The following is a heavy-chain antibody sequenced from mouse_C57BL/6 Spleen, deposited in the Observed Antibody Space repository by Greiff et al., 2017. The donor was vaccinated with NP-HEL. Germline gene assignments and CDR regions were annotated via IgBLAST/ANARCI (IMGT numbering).Heavy chain of an antibody. J-gene: IGHJ1*03. CDR3: ARNYGSSYRYWYFDV. CDR1: GYTFTTYP. CDR2: FHPYNDDT. Sequence: QVQLKQSGAELVKPGASVKMSCKASGYTFTTYPIEWMKQNHGKSLEWIGNFHPYNDDTKYNEKFKGKATLTVEKSSSTVYLELSRLTSDDSAVYYCARNYGSSYRYWYFDVWGTGTTVTVSS. D-gene: IGHD1-1*01. V-gene: IGHV1-47*01.